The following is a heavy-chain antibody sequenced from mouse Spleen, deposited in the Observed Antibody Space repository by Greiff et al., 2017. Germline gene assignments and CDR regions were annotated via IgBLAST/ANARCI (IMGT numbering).Heavy chain of an antibody. CDR1: GFTFSDYG. CDR2: ISSGSSTI. CDR3: ASPSYYGSSYWFAY. J-gene: IGHJ3*01. Sequence: EVQLVESGGGLVKPGGSLKLSCAASGFTFSDYGMHWVRQAPEKGLEWVAYISSGSSTIYYADTVKGRFTISRDNAKNTLFLQMTSLRSEDTAMYYCASPSYYGSSYWFAYWGQGTLVTVSA. D-gene: IGHD1-1*01. V-gene: IGHV5-17*01.